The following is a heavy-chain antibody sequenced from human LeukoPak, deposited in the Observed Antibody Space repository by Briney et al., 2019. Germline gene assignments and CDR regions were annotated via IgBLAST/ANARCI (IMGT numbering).Heavy chain of an antibody. Sequence: EASVKVSCKASGGTFSSYAISWVRQAPGQGLEWMGRIIPILGIANYAQKFQGRVTITADKSTSTAYMELSSLRSEDTAVYYCARDYYDSGTQLEEVNWFDPWGQGTLVTVSS. V-gene: IGHV1-69*04. J-gene: IGHJ5*02. CDR1: GGTFSSYA. CDR2: IIPILGIA. D-gene: IGHD3-22*01. CDR3: ARDYYDSGTQLEEVNWFDP.